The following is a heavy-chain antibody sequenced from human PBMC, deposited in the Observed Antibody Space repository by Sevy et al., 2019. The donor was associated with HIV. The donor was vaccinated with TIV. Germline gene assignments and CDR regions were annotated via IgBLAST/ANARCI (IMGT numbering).Heavy chain of an antibody. J-gene: IGHJ4*02. D-gene: IGHD3-22*01. CDR3: ATTKDYYESYGSPFDY. CDR1: GSTLSRLS. V-gene: IGHV1-24*01. CDR2: FDPEDGET. Sequence: ASVKVACKVSGSTLSRLSMHWVRQVPGKGLEWMASFDPEDGETIYARKFQGRVTMTEDTSTDTAYMELSSLRSEDTAFYYCATTKDYYESYGSPFDYWGQGTLVTVSS.